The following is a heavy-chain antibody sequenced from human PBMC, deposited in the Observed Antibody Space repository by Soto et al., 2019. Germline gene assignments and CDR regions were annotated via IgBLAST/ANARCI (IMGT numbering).Heavy chain of an antibody. CDR1: GGSISSDDYY. D-gene: IGHD3-22*01. V-gene: IGHV4-30-4*01. CDR3: ARDLDGLHDDTSGPFPRPG. CDR2: IHSSGSI. Sequence: SETLSLTCTVSGGSISSDDYYWSWIRQAPGRGLEWIGYIHSSGSIYYNPSLKSRATMSIDTAGDQFSLKVSSVTVADTAVYYCARDLDGLHDDTSGPFPRPGWGQGTLVTVSS. J-gene: IGHJ1*01.